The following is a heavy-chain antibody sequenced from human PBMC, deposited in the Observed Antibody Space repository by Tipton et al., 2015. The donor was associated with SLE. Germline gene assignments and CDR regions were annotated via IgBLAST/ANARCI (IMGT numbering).Heavy chain of an antibody. CDR3: ARVFNFMVQGGDCDAMDV. CDR1: GGYITSTNW. Sequence: SLRLSCAVSGGYITSTNWRSWVRQPPGRGLEGIGEIYHDGNTSYNPSLKSRVTMSVDNSNNQFSLRLTSVTSADTAVYYCARVFNFMVQGGDCDAMDVCGHGTAVTVS. D-gene: IGHD3-10*01. J-gene: IGHJ6*02. CDR2: IYHDGNT. V-gene: IGHV4-4*02.